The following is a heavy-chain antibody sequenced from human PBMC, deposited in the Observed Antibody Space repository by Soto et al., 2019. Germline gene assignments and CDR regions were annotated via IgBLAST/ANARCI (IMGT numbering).Heavy chain of an antibody. Sequence: ASVKVSCKVSGYTLTELSMHWVRQAPGKGLEWMGGFDPEDGETIYAQKFQGRVTMTEDTSTDTAYMELSSVRAEDTAKYYCANFIVVGGENYFDPWGQGTQVTVSS. J-gene: IGHJ5*02. D-gene: IGHD2-15*01. CDR2: FDPEDGET. CDR1: GYTLTELS. V-gene: IGHV1-24*01. CDR3: ANFIVVGGENYFDP.